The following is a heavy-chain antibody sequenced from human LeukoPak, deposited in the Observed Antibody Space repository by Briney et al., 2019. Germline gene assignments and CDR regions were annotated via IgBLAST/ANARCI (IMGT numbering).Heavy chain of an antibody. Sequence: GGSLRLSCAASGFTVSSNYMSWVRQAPGKGLEWVSLIYSGGKTSYADSVKGRFTISRDNSKNTLYLQMNSLRAEDTAVYYCARGSIFSSPFDYWGQGTLVTVSS. J-gene: IGHJ4*02. CDR3: ARGSIFSSPFDY. D-gene: IGHD3-10*01. V-gene: IGHV3-53*01. CDR1: GFTVSSNY. CDR2: IYSGGKT.